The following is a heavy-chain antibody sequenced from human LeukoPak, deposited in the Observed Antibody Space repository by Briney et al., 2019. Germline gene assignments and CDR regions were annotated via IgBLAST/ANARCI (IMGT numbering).Heavy chain of an antibody. CDR1: GFSFSSYW. V-gene: IGHV3-74*01. D-gene: IGHD6-13*01. CDR2: INSDGSIT. Sequence: GGSLRLSCAASGFSFSSYWMHWVRQAPGKGLVWVSRINSDGSITTYADSVKGRFTISRDNAKNTLYLQMNSLRAEDTAVYYCATDRSLSWFDYWGQGTLVTVSS. J-gene: IGHJ4*02. CDR3: ATDRSLSWFDY.